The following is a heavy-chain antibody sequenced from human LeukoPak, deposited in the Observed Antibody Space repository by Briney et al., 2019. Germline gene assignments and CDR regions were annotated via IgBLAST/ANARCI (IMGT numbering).Heavy chain of an antibody. Sequence: GASVKVSCKASGYTFTGYYIHWVRQAPGQGLEWMGWINPNSSSTNSAQKFQGRVTMTRDTSISTAYMELSWLRSDDTAVYYCARDPYRTLFDYWGQGTLVTPSA. V-gene: IGHV1-2*02. CDR1: GYTFTGYY. CDR2: INPNSSST. CDR3: ARDPYRTLFDY. J-gene: IGHJ4*02. D-gene: IGHD1-26*01.